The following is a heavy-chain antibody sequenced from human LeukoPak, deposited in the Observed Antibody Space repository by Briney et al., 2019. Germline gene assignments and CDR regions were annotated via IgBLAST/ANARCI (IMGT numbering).Heavy chain of an antibody. V-gene: IGHV4-30-4*01. J-gene: IGHJ3*02. CDR1: GGSISSGDYY. CDR2: MYYSGIT. CDR3: ARGVTAIWGAFDI. D-gene: IGHD2-21*02. Sequence: TSETLSLTCSVSGGSISSGDYYGSWVCQPPGRGREGIGYMYYSGITYYNPSLKSRVTISVDTSKNQFSLKLSSVTAADTAVYYCARGVTAIWGAFDIWGQGTMVTVSS.